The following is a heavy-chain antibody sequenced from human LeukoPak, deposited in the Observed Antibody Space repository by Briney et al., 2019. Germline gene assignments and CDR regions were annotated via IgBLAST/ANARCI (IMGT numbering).Heavy chain of an antibody. Sequence: TGGSLRLSCAASGFTFSSYSMNWVRQAPGKGLEWVSSISSSSSYIYYADSVKGRFTISRDNAKNSLYLQMNSLRAEDTAVYYCARPFRPWTPWATVTMPDYWGQGTLVTVSS. CDR3: ARPFRPWTPWATVTMPDY. CDR1: GFTFSSYS. CDR2: ISSSSSYI. V-gene: IGHV3-21*01. D-gene: IGHD4-17*01. J-gene: IGHJ4*02.